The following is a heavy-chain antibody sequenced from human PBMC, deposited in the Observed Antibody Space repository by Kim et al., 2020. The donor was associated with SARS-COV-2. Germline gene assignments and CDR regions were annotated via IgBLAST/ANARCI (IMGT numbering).Heavy chain of an antibody. D-gene: IGHD1-1*01. V-gene: IGHV4-39*01. J-gene: IGHJ4*02. Sequence: YNPSLKSRVTISVDTSKNQFSLKLSSVTAADTAVYYCVFLVEMATTSFDYWGQGTLVTVSS. CDR3: VFLVEMATTSFDY.